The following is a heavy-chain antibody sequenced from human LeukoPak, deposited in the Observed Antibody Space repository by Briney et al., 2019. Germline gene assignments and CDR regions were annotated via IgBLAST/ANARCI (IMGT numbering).Heavy chain of an antibody. V-gene: IGHV1-69*04. Sequence: SVKVSCKASGGTFSSYAISWVRQAPGQGLEWMGRIIPILGIANYAQKFQGRVTITADKSTSTAYMELSSLRSDDTAVYYCASTYYYDSSGYSLPLFDYWGQGTLVTVSS. CDR1: GGTFSSYA. D-gene: IGHD3-22*01. J-gene: IGHJ4*02. CDR2: IIPILGIA. CDR3: ASTYYYDSSGYSLPLFDY.